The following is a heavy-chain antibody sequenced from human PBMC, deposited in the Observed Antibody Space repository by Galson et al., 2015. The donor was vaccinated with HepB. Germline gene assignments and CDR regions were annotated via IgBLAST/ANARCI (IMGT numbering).Heavy chain of an antibody. CDR1: GFTFSTFG. CDR3: AKAAPGAPPRYFDY. CDR2: IQFDGGNK. J-gene: IGHJ4*02. Sequence: SLRLSCAASGFTFSTFGMHWVRQAPGKGLEWVAYIQFDGGNKLYTDSVKGRFTISRDNSENTLYLQMNSLRDEDTAVYYCAKAAPGAPPRYFDYWGQGTLVTVSS. D-gene: IGHD6-13*01. V-gene: IGHV3-30*02.